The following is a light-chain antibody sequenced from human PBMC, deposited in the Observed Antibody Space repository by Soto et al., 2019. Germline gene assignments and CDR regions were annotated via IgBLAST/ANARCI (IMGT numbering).Light chain of an antibody. J-gene: IGLJ1*01. CDR3: QSYDRSLSGSF. CDR1: SSNIGNNY. Sequence: QSVLTQPPSVSAAPGQKVTISCSGSSSNIGNNYVSWYQQLPGTAPKLLIYDNNKRPSGIPDRFSGSRSATSASLTITGLQAEDEADYYCQSYDRSLSGSFFGTGTKVTVL. CDR2: DNN. V-gene: IGLV1-51*01.